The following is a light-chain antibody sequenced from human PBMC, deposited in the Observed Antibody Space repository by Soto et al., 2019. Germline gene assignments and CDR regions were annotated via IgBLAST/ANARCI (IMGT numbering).Light chain of an antibody. CDR2: KAS. CDR1: QSISSL. V-gene: IGKV1-5*03. CDR3: QQYNGYPLT. J-gene: IGKJ5*01. Sequence: DIKMTQSPSTLSASVGDRVTLTCRASQSISSLLAWYQQKPGRAPTLLIYKASTLESGVPSRFSGSGSGTDFTLTISSLQHDDFATYYCQQYNGYPLTFGQGTRLEIK.